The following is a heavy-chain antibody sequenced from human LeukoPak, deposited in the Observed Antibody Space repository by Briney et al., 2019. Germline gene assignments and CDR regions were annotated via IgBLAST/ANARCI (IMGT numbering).Heavy chain of an antibody. CDR1: GGSISSGDYY. Sequence: PSETLSLTCTVSGGSISSGDYYWSWIRQPPGKGLEWIGYIYYSGSTYYNPSLKSRVTISVDTSKNQFSLKLSSVTAADTAVHYCARAGVVTNPNSYWYFDLWGRGTLVTVSS. J-gene: IGHJ2*01. V-gene: IGHV4-30-4*02. CDR3: ARAGVVTNPNSYWYFDL. CDR2: IYYSGST. D-gene: IGHD3-3*01.